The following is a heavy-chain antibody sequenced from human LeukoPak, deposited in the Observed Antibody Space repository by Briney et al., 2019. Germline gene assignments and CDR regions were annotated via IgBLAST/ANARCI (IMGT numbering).Heavy chain of an antibody. Sequence: QTSETLSLTCTVSGGSISSYYWSWIRQPPGTGLEWIGYIYYSGSTNYNPSPKSRVTISVDTSKNQFSLKLSSVTAADTAVYYCARHYGSGSSHFDYWGQGTLVTVSS. CDR3: ARHYGSGSSHFDY. CDR1: GGSISSYY. CDR2: IYYSGST. V-gene: IGHV4-59*08. J-gene: IGHJ4*02. D-gene: IGHD3-10*01.